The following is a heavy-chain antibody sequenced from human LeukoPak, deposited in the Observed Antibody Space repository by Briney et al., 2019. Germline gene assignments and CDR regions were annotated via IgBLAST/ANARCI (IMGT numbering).Heavy chain of an antibody. CDR1: GFTFSSYS. D-gene: IGHD3-3*01. J-gene: IGHJ6*03. CDR2: ISSSSSYI. Sequence: PGGSLRLSCAASGFTFSSYSMNWVRQAPGKGLEWVSSISSSSSYIYYADSVKGRFTISRDNAKSSLYLQMNSLRAEDTAVYYCAAPPVWSGYYIPYYMDVWGKGTTVTVSS. V-gene: IGHV3-21*01. CDR3: AAPPVWSGYYIPYYMDV.